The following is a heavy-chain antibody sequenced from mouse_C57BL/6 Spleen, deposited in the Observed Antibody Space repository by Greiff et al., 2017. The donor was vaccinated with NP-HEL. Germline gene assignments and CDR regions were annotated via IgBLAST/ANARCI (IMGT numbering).Heavy chain of an antibody. Sequence: EVKLMESGGGLVKPGGSLKLSCAASGFTFSDYGMHWVRQAPEKGLEWVAYISSGSSTIYYADTVKGRFTISRDNAKNTLFLQMTSLRSEDTAMYYCARLGDYGGFAYWGQGTLVTVSA. CDR2: ISSGSSTI. J-gene: IGHJ3*01. CDR3: ARLGDYGGFAY. CDR1: GFTFSDYG. V-gene: IGHV5-17*01. D-gene: IGHD2-4*01.